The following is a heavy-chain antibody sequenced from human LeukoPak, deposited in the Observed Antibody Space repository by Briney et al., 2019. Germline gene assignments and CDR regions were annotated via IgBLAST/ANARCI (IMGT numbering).Heavy chain of an antibody. CDR2: ISGSGGST. Sequence: GGSLRLSCAASGFTFSSYGMSWVRQVPGKGLEWVSAISGSGGSTYYADSVKGRFTISRDNSKNTLYLQMNSLRAEDTAVYYCAKAPNSYYDYVWGSYRPPYYFDYWGQGTLVTVSS. J-gene: IGHJ4*02. V-gene: IGHV3-23*01. CDR3: AKAPNSYYDYVWGSYRPPYYFDY. D-gene: IGHD3-16*02. CDR1: GFTFSSYG.